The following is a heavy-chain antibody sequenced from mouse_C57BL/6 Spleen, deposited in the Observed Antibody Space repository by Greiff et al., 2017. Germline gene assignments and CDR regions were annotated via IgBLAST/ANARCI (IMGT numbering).Heavy chain of an antibody. Sequence: VQLQQSGPELVKPGASVKISCKASGYTFTDYYMNWVKQSHGKSLEWIGDINPNNGGTSYNQKFKGKATLTVDKSSSTAYMELRSLTSEDSAVYYCARYTTRAMDYWGQGTSVTVSS. V-gene: IGHV1-26*01. CDR3: ARYTTRAMDY. CDR1: GYTFTDYY. D-gene: IGHD2-12*01. CDR2: INPNNGGT. J-gene: IGHJ4*01.